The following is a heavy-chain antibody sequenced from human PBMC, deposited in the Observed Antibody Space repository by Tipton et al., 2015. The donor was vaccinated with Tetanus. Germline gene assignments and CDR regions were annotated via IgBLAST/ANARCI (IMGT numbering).Heavy chain of an antibody. D-gene: IGHD5-24*01. Sequence: TLSLTCTVSGGSISTTDSYWGWIRQPPGKGLEWIALIYSGNTYYDPSLKSRVGISLDTSKNQFSLKLTSVTAADTAIYYCARRNYPYYFDYWGQGILVTVSS. CDR2: IYSGNT. V-gene: IGHV4-39*01. J-gene: IGHJ4*02. CDR3: ARRNYPYYFDY. CDR1: GGSISTTDSY.